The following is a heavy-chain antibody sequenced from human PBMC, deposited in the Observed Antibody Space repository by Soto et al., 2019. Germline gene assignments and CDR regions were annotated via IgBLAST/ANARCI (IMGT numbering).Heavy chain of an antibody. J-gene: IGHJ4*02. Sequence: GGSLRLSCAASGFTFSSYAMSWVRQAPGKGLEWVSAISGSGGSTYYADSVKGRFTISRDKSKNTLYLQMNSLGAEDTAVYYCAKGDFRGGDDHLPAFDYWGQGTLVTVSS. V-gene: IGHV3-23*01. CDR2: ISGSGGST. CDR3: AKGDFRGGDDHLPAFDY. CDR1: GFTFSSYA. D-gene: IGHD2-21*02.